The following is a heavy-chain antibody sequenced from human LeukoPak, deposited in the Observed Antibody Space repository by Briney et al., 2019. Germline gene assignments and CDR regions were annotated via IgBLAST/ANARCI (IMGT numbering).Heavy chain of an antibody. V-gene: IGHV3-23*01. CDR2: ISASGGMT. CDR3: AKDRSIGTYYTFDH. Sequence: PGGSLRLSCAASGFTFSDYYMSWIRQAPGKGLEWVSSISASGGMTYYADSVKGRFTVSRDNSKNSLYLQMNSLTAADTAVYYCAKDRSIGTYYTFDHWGQGTLVTVSS. D-gene: IGHD1-26*01. CDR1: GFTFSDYY. J-gene: IGHJ4*02.